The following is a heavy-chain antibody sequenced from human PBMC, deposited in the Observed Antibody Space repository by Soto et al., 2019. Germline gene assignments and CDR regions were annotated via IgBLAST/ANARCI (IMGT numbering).Heavy chain of an antibody. CDR1: GYTFTSYD. CDR3: ERVSWVVAATHDAFDI. CDR2: MNPNSGNT. J-gene: IGHJ3*02. D-gene: IGHD2-15*01. Sequence: ASVKVSCKASGYTFTSYDINWVRQATGQGLEWMGWMNPNSGNTGYAQKFQGRVTMTRNTSISTAYMELSSLRSEDTAVYYCERVSWVVAATHDAFDILGKCTMGTVSS. V-gene: IGHV1-8*01.